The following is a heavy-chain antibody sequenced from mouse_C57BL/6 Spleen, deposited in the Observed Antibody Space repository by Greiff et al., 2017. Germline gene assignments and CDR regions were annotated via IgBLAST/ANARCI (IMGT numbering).Heavy chain of an antibody. Sequence: EVQGVESGGGLVQSGRSLRLSCATSGFTFSDFYMEWVRQAPGKGLEWIAASRNKANDYTTEYSASVKGRFIVSRDTSQSILYLQMNALRAEDTAIYYCARDDYGYFDYWGQGTTLTVSS. J-gene: IGHJ2*01. CDR1: GFTFSDFY. CDR3: ARDDYGYFDY. V-gene: IGHV7-1*01. D-gene: IGHD1-1*02. CDR2: SRNKANDYTT.